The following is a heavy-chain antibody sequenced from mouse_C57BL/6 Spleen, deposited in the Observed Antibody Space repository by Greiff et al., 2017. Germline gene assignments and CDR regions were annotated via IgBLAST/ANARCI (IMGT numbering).Heavy chain of an antibody. CDR1: GYTFTSYW. Sequence: QVQLQQPGAELVKPGPSVKMSCKASGYTFTSYWITWVKQRPGQGLEWIGDIYPGSGSTNYNEKFKSKATLTVDTSSSTAYMQLSSLTSEDSAVYYCARKGGPYYSNYDYWGQGTTLTVSS. CDR2: IYPGSGST. V-gene: IGHV1-55*01. D-gene: IGHD2-5*01. J-gene: IGHJ2*01. CDR3: ARKGGPYYSNYDY.